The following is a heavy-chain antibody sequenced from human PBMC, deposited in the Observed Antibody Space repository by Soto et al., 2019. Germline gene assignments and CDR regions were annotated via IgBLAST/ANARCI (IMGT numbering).Heavy chain of an antibody. CDR2: ISDDGSSK. CDR1: GFTFSSFG. CDR3: AKDRWGDFGDLSLPRY. Sequence: QVLLVESGGGVVQPGRSLRISCAVSGFTFSSFGMHWVRQAPGKGLEWVAVISDDGSSKHYADSLKGRFTISRDNSNNTLYRQMDSLGPEDTAVYYCAKDRWGDFGDLSLPRYWGQGTLVTVSS. D-gene: IGHD4-17*01. V-gene: IGHV3-30*18. J-gene: IGHJ4*02.